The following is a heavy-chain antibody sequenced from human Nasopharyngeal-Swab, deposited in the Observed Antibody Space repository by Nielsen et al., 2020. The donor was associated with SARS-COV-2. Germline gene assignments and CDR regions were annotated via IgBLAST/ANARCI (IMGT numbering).Heavy chain of an antibody. V-gene: IGHV4-34*01. CDR2: INESGGT. D-gene: IGHD6-13*01. J-gene: IGHJ2*01. CDR1: GGSLSGHY. Sequence: SETLSLTCAVSGGSLSGHYWTWIRQSPGKGLEWIGEINESGGTNYSPSLKSRLTISVDTSKKHFSLKLASVTAADTAFYYCARRNRLAAPGAHFDLWGRDTLVTVSS. CDR3: ARRNRLAAPGAHFDL.